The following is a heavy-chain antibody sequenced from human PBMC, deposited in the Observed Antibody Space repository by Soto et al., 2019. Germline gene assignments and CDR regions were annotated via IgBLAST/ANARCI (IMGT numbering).Heavy chain of an antibody. J-gene: IGHJ4*02. CDR1: GYTFTSYA. Sequence: GASVKVSCKASGYTFTSYAMHWVRQAPGQRLEWMGWINAGNGNTKYSQKFQGRVTITRDTSASTAYMEMSSLRSEDTAVYYCAKDTYYHDSSGYYTFDNWGQGTLVTVSS. CDR2: INAGNGNT. CDR3: AKDTYYHDSSGYYTFDN. D-gene: IGHD3-22*01. V-gene: IGHV1-3*01.